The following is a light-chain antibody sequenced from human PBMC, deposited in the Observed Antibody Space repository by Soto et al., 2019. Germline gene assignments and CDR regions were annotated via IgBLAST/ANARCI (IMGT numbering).Light chain of an antibody. Sequence: EIVLTQSPATPSLSPGERATLSCRASRSINNYLAWYQQRPGQAPRLLFYDASNRATGIPARFNGSGSGTDFTLTITALEPDDFAVYYCQQRSNWPPGITFGQGTKLEIK. CDR2: DAS. V-gene: IGKV3-11*01. CDR3: QQRSNWPPGIT. J-gene: IGKJ2*01. CDR1: RSINNY.